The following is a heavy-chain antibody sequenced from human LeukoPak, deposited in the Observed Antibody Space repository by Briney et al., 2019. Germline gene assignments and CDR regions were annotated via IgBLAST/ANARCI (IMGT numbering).Heavy chain of an antibody. D-gene: IGHD1-20*01. CDR1: GYTFTGYY. J-gene: IGHJ4*02. CDR2: INPYSGGT. V-gene: IGHV1-2*06. CDR3: ARPVLKGYDNCGY. Sequence: ASVKVSCKASGYTFTGYYMHWVRQAPGQGLEWMGRINPYSGGTNYAQKFQGRVTMTRDTSISTAYMELSRLRSDDTAVYYCARPVLKGYDNCGYWGQGTLVTVSS.